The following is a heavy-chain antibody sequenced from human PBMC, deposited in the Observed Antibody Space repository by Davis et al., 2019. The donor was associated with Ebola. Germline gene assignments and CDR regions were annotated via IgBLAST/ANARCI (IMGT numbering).Heavy chain of an antibody. V-gene: IGHV1-69*06. J-gene: IGHJ4*02. CDR2: IIPIFGTA. Sequence: SVKVSCKASGGTFSSYGISWVRQAPGQGLEWMGGIIPIFGTANYAQKFQGRVTITADKSTSTAYMELSSLRSEDTAVYYCARGTGNYEPYFDYWGQGTLVTVSS. CDR1: GGTFSSYG. D-gene: IGHD1-7*01. CDR3: ARGTGNYEPYFDY.